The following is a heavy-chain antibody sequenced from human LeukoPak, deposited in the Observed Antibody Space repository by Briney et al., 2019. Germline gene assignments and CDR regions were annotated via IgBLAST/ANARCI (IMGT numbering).Heavy chain of an antibody. D-gene: IGHD2-8*01. Sequence: GGSLRLSCAASGLTFSSYGMHSVRQAPGKGLEWVAFIRDGGSNKYYADSVKVRFTISRDNSKNTLYLQMNSLRAEDTAVYYCAKDLRPKDYIVLMVYAIGFWGQGTLVTVSS. CDR3: AKDLRPKDYIVLMVYAIGF. V-gene: IGHV3-30*02. CDR1: GLTFSSYG. J-gene: IGHJ4*02. CDR2: IRDGGSNK.